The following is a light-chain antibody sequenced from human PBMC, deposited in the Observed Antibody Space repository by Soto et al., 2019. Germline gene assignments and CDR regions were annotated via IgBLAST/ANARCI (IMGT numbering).Light chain of an antibody. J-gene: IGKJ5*01. Sequence: DIVMTQSPDSLAVSLGERATINCKSSQSVLYSSNNKNYLAWYQQKPGQPPKLLIYWASTRESGVPDRFSGSGSGTDFTLTISCLQAADVAVYYCQQYYSTPPITFGQGTRLEIK. CDR2: WAS. CDR1: QSVLYSSNNKNY. V-gene: IGKV4-1*01. CDR3: QQYYSTPPIT.